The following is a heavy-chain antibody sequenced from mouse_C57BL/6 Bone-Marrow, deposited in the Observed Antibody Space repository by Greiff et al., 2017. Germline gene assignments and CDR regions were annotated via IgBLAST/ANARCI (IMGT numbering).Heavy chain of an antibody. Sequence: VQLQQSGPGLVQPSQSLSITCTVSGFSLTSYGVHWVRQSPGTGLEWLGVIWRGGSTDYNAAFMSRLSITKDNSKSQVFFKMNSLQADDTAIYYCASYDGYYGWAMDYWGQGTSVTVSS. CDR2: IWRGGST. J-gene: IGHJ4*01. CDR3: ASYDGYYGWAMDY. CDR1: GFSLTSYG. D-gene: IGHD2-3*01. V-gene: IGHV2-5*01.